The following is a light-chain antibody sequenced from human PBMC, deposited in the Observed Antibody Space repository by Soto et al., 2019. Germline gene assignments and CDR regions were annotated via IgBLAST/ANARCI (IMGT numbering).Light chain of an antibody. Sequence: QSALTQPPSASGSPGQSVTISCTGTSSDVGGYNYVSWYQQHPGKAPKLMIYEVSKRPSGVPDRFSGSKSGNTASQTVSGLQAEDEADYYCSSYAGSNNSLYVFGTGTQLTVL. J-gene: IGLJ1*01. CDR3: SSYAGSNNSLYV. CDR1: SSDVGGYNY. V-gene: IGLV2-8*01. CDR2: EVS.